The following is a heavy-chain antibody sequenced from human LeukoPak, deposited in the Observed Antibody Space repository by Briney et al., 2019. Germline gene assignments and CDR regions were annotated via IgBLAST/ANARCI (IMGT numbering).Heavy chain of an antibody. V-gene: IGHV4-39*07. Sequence: SETLSLTCTVSGGSISSSSYYWGWIRQPPGKGLEWIGSIYYSGSTNYNPSLKSRVTISVDTSKNQFSLKLSSVTAADTAVYYCARDRGSGWYLGAFDIWGQGTMVTVSS. D-gene: IGHD6-19*01. CDR3: ARDRGSGWYLGAFDI. CDR1: GGSISSSSYY. J-gene: IGHJ3*02. CDR2: IYYSGST.